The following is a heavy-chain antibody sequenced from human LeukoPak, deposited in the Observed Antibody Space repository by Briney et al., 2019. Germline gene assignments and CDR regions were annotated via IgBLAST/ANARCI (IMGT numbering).Heavy chain of an antibody. CDR2: VYYSGSS. CDR3: AREYNWFDP. J-gene: IGHJ5*02. V-gene: IGHV4-59*01. Sequence: SETLSLTCTVSGASISSYYWSWIRQPPGKGLEWIGYVYYSGSSHYNPSLKRRVTISLDTSKNQFSLQLTSVTAADTAVYYCAREYNWFDPWGQGTLVTVSS. CDR1: GASISSYY.